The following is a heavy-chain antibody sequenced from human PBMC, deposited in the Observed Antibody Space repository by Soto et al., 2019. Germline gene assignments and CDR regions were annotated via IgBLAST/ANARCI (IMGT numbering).Heavy chain of an antibody. D-gene: IGHD6-19*01. CDR1: GYTFTSYA. V-gene: IGHV1-3*01. Sequence: EASVKVSCKASGYTFTSYAMHWVRQAPGQRLEWMGWINAGNGNTKYSQKFQGRVTITRDTSASTAYMELSSLRSEDTAVYYCARGVGIIAVAGPFDYWGQGTLVTVSS. CDR3: ARGVGIIAVAGPFDY. CDR2: INAGNGNT. J-gene: IGHJ4*02.